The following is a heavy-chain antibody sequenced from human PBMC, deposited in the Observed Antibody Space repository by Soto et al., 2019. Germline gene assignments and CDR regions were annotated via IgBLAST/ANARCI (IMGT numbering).Heavy chain of an antibody. CDR1: GYNISSGF. Sequence: SETQSLTSTVSGYNISSGFWSWIRQSPGKEMEWIGYVYYSGSVYYNPSFESRVTISLDTSNNRFSLKVRSVTAADTAVYYCARAPNHLYFDHWGHGTLVTVSS. J-gene: IGHJ4*01. CDR3: ARAPNHLYFDH. CDR2: VYYSGSV. V-gene: IGHV4-59*01.